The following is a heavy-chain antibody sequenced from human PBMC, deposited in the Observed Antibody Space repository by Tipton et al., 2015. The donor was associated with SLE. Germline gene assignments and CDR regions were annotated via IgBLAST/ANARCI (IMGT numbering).Heavy chain of an antibody. V-gene: IGHV4-59*08. CDR1: GGSIRSYY. CDR3: ARQGELELRTDYYYGMDV. CDR2: IYSSGST. D-gene: IGHD1-7*01. Sequence: LRLSCTVSGGSIRSYYWSWIRQPPGKGLEWIGYIYSSGSTNYNPSLKSRVTISVDTSKNQFSLKLSSVTAADTAVYYCARQGELELRTDYYYGMDVWGQGTTVTVSS. J-gene: IGHJ6*02.